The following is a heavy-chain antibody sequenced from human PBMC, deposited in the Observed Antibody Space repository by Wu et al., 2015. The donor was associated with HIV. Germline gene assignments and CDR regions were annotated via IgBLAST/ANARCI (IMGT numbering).Heavy chain of an antibody. D-gene: IGHD3-10*01. J-gene: IGHJ4*02. Sequence: QVQLVQSGAEVKKPGSSVKVSCKASGDTFSRSGISWMRQAPGKGFEWMGRIIPNHGGANYAEKFEGRVTITADEATNTAYMDLSRLRSEDTAVYYCARGHYYASGNYHFSAPVYWGRGTLVTVSS. V-gene: IGHV1-69*11. CDR1: GDTFSRSG. CDR3: ARGHYYASGNYHFSAPVY. CDR2: IIPNHGGA.